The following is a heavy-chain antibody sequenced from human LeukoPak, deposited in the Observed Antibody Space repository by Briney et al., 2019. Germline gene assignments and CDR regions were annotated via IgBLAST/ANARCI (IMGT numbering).Heavy chain of an antibody. CDR3: ARLGDCGHDCYSHDY. D-gene: IGHD2-21*01. CDR2: IYYNGDT. J-gene: IGHJ4*02. CDR1: GGSISGYH. Sequence: SETLSLTCVVSGGSISGYHWGWVRQPPGKGLEYISFIYYNGDTNYNPSLKSRVTVSVDTSKNQFSLKLSSVTAADTAVYYCARLGDCGHDCYSHDYWGQGTLVTVSS. V-gene: IGHV4-59*08.